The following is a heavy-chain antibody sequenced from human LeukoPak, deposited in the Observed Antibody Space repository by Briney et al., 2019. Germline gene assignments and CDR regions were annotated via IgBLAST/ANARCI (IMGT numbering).Heavy chain of an antibody. CDR1: GGSFSGYY. Sequence: SETLSLNCAVYGGSFSGYYWGWIRQPPGKGLEWIGSIYYSGSTYYNPSLKSRVTISVDTSKNQFSLKLSSVTAADTAVYYCARRVGGYFDWLLYPGDWFDPWGQGTLVTVSS. J-gene: IGHJ5*02. V-gene: IGHV4-39*01. D-gene: IGHD3-9*01. CDR2: IYYSGST. CDR3: ARRVGGYFDWLLYPGDWFDP.